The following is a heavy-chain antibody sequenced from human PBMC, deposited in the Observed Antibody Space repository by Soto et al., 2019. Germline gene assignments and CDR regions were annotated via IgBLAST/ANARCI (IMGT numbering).Heavy chain of an antibody. CDR1: GFTFSSYG. V-gene: IGHV3-33*01. CDR3: ARDPLSSGGYSKPKSVGWFDP. D-gene: IGHD1-26*01. J-gene: IGHJ5*02. CDR2: IWYDGSNK. Sequence: QVQLVESGGGVVQPGRSLRLSCAASGFTFSSYGMHWVRQAPGKGLEWVAVIWYDGSNKYYADSVKGRFTISRDNSKNPLYLQMNSLRAEDTAVYYCARDPLSSGGYSKPKSVGWFDPWGQGTLVTVSS.